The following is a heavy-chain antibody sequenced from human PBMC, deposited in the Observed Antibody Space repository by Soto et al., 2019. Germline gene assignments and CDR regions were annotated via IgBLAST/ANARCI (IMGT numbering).Heavy chain of an antibody. CDR1: GGSISSSSYY. CDR3: ARLDVGVRGVIRPYYYYGMDV. Sequence: SETLSLTCTVSGGSISSSSYYWAWVRQAPGKGREGIGYIYCSGSTNYNPSPKSRVTISVDTSKNQFSLKLSSVTAADTAVYYCARLDVGVRGVIRPYYYYGMDVWGQGTTVTVSS. J-gene: IGHJ6*02. D-gene: IGHD3-10*01. CDR2: IYCSGST. V-gene: IGHV4-39*01.